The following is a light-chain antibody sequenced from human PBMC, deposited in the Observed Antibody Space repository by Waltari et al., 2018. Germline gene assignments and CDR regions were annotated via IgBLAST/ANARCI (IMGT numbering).Light chain of an antibody. Sequence: IVFTQSPAILSFSPGDRATLSCRASQSVGTDLAWYQQRPGQSPRLLIYDASYRATGIPARFSGSGSETDFTLTISSLQPEDFAVYYCQQRRNWPLTFGGGTRVQI. V-gene: IGKV3-11*01. J-gene: IGKJ4*01. CDR2: DAS. CDR3: QQRRNWPLT. CDR1: QSVGTD.